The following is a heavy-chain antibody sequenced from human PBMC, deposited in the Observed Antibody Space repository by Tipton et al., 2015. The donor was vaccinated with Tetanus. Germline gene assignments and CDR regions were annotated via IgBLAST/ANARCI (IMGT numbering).Heavy chain of an antibody. Sequence: GLVKPSETLSLTCEVSGGSSSSFYWSWIRQSPGKGLEWIGHIYYNGSTKYNPSLKSRVTVSLDTSKKHFSLRLSSVTAADTAVYYCARGGLCVGPACAGISPLLDVWGRGTLVTVSS. CDR2: IYYNGST. CDR3: ARGGLCVGPACAGISPLLDV. D-gene: IGHD2-15*01. CDR1: GGSSSSFY. J-gene: IGHJ2*01. V-gene: IGHV4-59*01.